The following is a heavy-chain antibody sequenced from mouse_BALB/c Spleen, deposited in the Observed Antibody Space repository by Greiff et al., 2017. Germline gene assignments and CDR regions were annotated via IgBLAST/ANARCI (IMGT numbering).Heavy chain of an antibody. J-gene: IGHJ3*01. CDR1: GFTFSSYG. Sequence: EVQGVESGGGLVQPGGSLKLSCAASGFTFSSYGMSWVRQTPDKRLELVATINSNGGSTYYPDSVKGRFTISRDNAKNTLYLQMSSLKSEDTAMYYCARAGYDYYIAYWGQGTLVTVSA. V-gene: IGHV5-6-3*01. CDR3: ARAGYDYYIAY. CDR2: INSNGGST. D-gene: IGHD2-4*01.